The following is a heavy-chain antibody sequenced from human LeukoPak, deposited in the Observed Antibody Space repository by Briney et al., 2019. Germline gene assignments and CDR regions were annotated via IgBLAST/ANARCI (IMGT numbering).Heavy chain of an antibody. Sequence: GASAKVSCKASGGAFSSSAVSWVRQAPGQGLEWMGGIIPVFNSPNYAQKFPGRLTITADESTRTAYMELSSLRSEDTAVYYCARDYGVGSTAFDYFWGQGTLVTVSS. V-gene: IGHV1-69*13. D-gene: IGHD1-26*01. CDR2: IIPVFNSP. CDR3: ARDYGVGSTAFDYF. CDR1: GGAFSSSA. J-gene: IGHJ4*02.